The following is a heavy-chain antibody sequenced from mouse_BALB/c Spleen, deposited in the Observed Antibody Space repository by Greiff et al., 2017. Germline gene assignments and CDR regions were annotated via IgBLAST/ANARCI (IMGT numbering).Heavy chain of an antibody. CDR3: AREDGYYVDYAMDY. CDR2: IWSGGST. Sequence: VKLMESGPGLVQPSQSLSITCTVSGFSLTSYGVHWVRQSPGKGLEWLGVIWSGGSTDYNAAFISRLSISKDNSKSQVFFKMNSLQANDTAIYYCAREDGYYVDYAMDYWGQGTSVTVSA. V-gene: IGHV2-2*02. D-gene: IGHD2-3*01. CDR1: GFSLTSYG. J-gene: IGHJ4*01.